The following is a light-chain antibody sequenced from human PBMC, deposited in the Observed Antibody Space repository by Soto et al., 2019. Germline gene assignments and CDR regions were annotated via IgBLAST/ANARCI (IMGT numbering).Light chain of an antibody. CDR3: QQYGSSPS. CDR1: QSVSSSS. Sequence: EIVLTQSPGTLSLSPGERATLSCRASQSVSSSSLAWYQQRPGQAPRLLIYGASTRATGIPERFSGSESGTDFTLIISRVEAEDFAVYYCQQYGSSPSFGGGTKVEIK. V-gene: IGKV3-20*01. J-gene: IGKJ4*01. CDR2: GAS.